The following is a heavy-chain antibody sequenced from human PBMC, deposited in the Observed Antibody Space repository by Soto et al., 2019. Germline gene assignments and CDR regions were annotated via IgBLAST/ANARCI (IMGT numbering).Heavy chain of an antibody. CDR1: GGTLSSYA. Sequence: SVKVPCKASGGTLSSYAISWVRQAPGQGLEWMGGIIPIFGTANYAQKFQGRVTITADESTSTAYMELSSLRSEDTAVYYCARTFYNYYDSSGYRYFDYWGQGTLVTVSS. J-gene: IGHJ4*02. D-gene: IGHD3-22*01. CDR3: ARTFYNYYDSSGYRYFDY. CDR2: IIPIFGTA. V-gene: IGHV1-69*13.